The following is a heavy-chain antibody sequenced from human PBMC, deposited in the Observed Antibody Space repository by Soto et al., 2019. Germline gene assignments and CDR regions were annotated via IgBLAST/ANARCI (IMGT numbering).Heavy chain of an antibody. D-gene: IGHD6-19*01. CDR2: INAGNGNT. V-gene: IGHV1-3*05. CDR1: GYTFTGYA. Sequence: QVQLVQSGAEEKKPGASVKVSCKASGYTFTGYAMHWVRQAPGQRLEWMGWINAGNGNTKYSQKFQGRVTITRDTSASAAYRELSTLSPADTAVYYCARAVAVPADFDYWGQGTLVTVSS. J-gene: IGHJ4*02. CDR3: ARAVAVPADFDY.